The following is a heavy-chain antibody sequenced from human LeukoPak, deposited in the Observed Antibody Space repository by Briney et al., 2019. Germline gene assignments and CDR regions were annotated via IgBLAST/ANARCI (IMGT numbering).Heavy chain of an antibody. CDR1: GYTFTNFG. D-gene: IGHD2-8*01. Sequence: ASVKVSCKTSGYTFTNFGVSRVRQAPGQGLEWMGWISVYNGNADYAQKFKGRVTMTTDTSTTTAYMELRSLRSDDTAVYYCARVGSYCTNDICHDFWGQGTLVTVSS. CDR3: ARVGSYCTNDICHDF. V-gene: IGHV1-18*01. J-gene: IGHJ4*02. CDR2: ISVYNGNA.